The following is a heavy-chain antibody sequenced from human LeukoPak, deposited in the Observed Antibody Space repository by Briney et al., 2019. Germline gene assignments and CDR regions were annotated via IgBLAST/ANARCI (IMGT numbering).Heavy chain of an antibody. CDR2: TYYSGST. D-gene: IGHD3-22*01. J-gene: IGHJ4*02. Sequence: SETLSLTCTVSGGSISSYYWSWIRQPPGKGLEWIGYTYYSGSTNYNPSLKSRVTISVDTSKNQFSLKLSSVTAADTAVYYCARAATPDDSSGYYYYFDYWGQGTLVTVSS. CDR3: ARAATPDDSSGYYYYFDY. V-gene: IGHV4-59*01. CDR1: GGSISSYY.